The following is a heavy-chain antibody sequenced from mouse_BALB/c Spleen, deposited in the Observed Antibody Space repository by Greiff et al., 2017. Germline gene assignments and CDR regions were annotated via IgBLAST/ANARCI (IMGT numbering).Heavy chain of an antibody. V-gene: IGHV14-3*02. D-gene: IGHD2-10*01. CDR3: ARWGAYYGNYGFAY. J-gene: IGHJ3*01. Sequence: EVPPQQSGAELVKPGGSVKLSFTASGFNLKETHMHWVKQRPEQGLEWIGRIDPVNGNTKYDPKFQGKATITADTSSHTAYLQLSSLTSEDTAVYYCARWGAYYGNYGFAYWGQGTLVTVSA. CDR2: IDPVNGNT. CDR1: GFNLKETH.